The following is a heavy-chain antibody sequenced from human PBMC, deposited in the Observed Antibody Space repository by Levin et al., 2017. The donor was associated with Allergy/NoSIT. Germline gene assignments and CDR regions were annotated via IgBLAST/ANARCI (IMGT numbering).Heavy chain of an antibody. D-gene: IGHD1/OR15-1a*01. Sequence: PGGSLRLSCEASGFDFHIYIMNWVRQAPGKGLEWLSSITTGSNYKYYVDSVRGRFVISRDNGKNSLYLQMNSLRAEDTAVYYCARSHPLTGTTHFSYQDGMDVWGQGTSVTVSS. CDR1: GFDFHIYI. V-gene: IGHV3-21*01. CDR2: ITTGSNYK. CDR3: ARSHPLTGTTHFSYQDGMDV. J-gene: IGHJ6*02.